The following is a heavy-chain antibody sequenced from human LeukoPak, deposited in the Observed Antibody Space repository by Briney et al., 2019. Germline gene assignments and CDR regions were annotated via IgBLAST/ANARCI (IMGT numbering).Heavy chain of an antibody. CDR1: GGTFSSYA. V-gene: IGHV1-69*04. CDR2: IIPILGIA. CDR3: AREEVAVAGRGGLTYYFDY. J-gene: IGHJ4*02. D-gene: IGHD6-19*01. Sequence: SVKVSCKASGGTFSSYAISWVRQAPGQGLEWMGRIIPILGIADYAQKFQGRVTITADKSTSTAYMELSSLRSEDTAVYYCAREEVAVAGRGGLTYYFDYWGQGTLVTVSS.